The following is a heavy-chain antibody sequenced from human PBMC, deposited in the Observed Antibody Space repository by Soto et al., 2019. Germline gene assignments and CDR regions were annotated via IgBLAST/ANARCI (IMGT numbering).Heavy chain of an antibody. CDR2: IYTSGRT. CDR3: ARGSGSYGFDI. V-gene: IGHV4-4*07. J-gene: IGHJ3*02. Sequence: PSETLSRTCTVSGGSMTSYYWSWILQPAGKGLQWIGRIYTSGRTNYNPSLQSRVTMSVDTSKKQFCLKLSSVTAADTAEYYCARGSGSYGFDIWGQGTKVTVSS. CDR1: GGSMTSYY. D-gene: IGHD1-26*01.